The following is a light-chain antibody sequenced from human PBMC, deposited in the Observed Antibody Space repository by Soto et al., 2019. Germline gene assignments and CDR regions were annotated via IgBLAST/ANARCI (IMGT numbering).Light chain of an antibody. CDR2: GAS. CDR1: QSVGRS. J-gene: IGKJ4*01. CDR3: QQYEKWHLT. Sequence: EIVMTQSPATLSVSPGERVTLSCRASQSVGRSLAWYQQKAGQAPRLLIYGASTRATGTPVRFSGSGSGTEFSLTISGLQSEDFVVYYCQQYEKWHLTFGGGTKVEIK. V-gene: IGKV3-15*01.